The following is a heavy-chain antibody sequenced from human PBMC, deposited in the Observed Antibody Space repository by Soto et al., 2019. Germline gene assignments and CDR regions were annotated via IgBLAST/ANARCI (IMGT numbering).Heavy chain of an antibody. D-gene: IGHD3-10*01. Sequence: QLQLQESGPGLVKPSETLFLTCTVSGGSISSSSDYWGWIRQPPGKGLEWIGSIYYSGSTYYNPSLKSRVTISVDTSKNQFSLKLSSVTAADTAVYYCASHLLWFGELSSWFDPWGQGTLVTVSS. V-gene: IGHV4-39*01. CDR3: ASHLLWFGELSSWFDP. CDR1: GGSISSSSDY. J-gene: IGHJ5*02. CDR2: IYYSGST.